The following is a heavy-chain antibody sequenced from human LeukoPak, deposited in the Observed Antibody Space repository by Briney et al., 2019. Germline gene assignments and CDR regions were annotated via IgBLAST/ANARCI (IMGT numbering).Heavy chain of an antibody. V-gene: IGHV3-30-3*01. CDR2: ISSAGSTK. CDR3: ARRIFQGSSGWYLFDY. D-gene: IGHD6-19*01. Sequence: GTSLRLSCAASGFTFNTYAMHWVRQAAGMGLEWVAVISSAGSTKYYADSVKGRFTVSRDNSENTLYLQMNSLRVEDTAVYYCARRIFQGSSGWYLFDYWGQGTLVTVS. CDR1: GFTFNTYA. J-gene: IGHJ4*02.